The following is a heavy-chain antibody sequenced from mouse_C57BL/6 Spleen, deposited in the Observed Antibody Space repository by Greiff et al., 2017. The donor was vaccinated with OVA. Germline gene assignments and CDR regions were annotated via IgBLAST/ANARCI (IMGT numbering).Heavy chain of an antibody. Sequence: EVQLQQSGPVLVKPGASVKMSCKASGYTFTDYYMNWVKQSHGKSLEWIGVINPYNGGTSYNQKFKGKATLTVDKSSSTAYMELNSLTSEDSAVYYCAKGGSSRDYWGQGTTLTVSS. J-gene: IGHJ2*01. CDR3: AKGGSSRDY. CDR1: GYTFTDYY. CDR2: INPYNGGT. D-gene: IGHD1-1*01. V-gene: IGHV1-19*01.